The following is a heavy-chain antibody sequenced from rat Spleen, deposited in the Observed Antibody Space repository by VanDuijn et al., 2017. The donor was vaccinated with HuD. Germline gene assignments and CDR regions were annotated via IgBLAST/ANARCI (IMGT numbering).Heavy chain of an antibody. CDR3: AYGGSLDG. J-gene: IGHJ2*01. CDR2: INSAGST. Sequence: EVQLQESGPGLVKPSQSLSLTCSVTGYSITSSYSWNWIRKFPGNKLEWMGYINSAGSTNYNPSLKTRISITRDTSKNQFFLQVNSVTTEDTATYYCAYGGSLDGWSQGGMVTVSS. CDR1: GYSITSSYS. V-gene: IGHV3-3*01. D-gene: IGHD1-11*01.